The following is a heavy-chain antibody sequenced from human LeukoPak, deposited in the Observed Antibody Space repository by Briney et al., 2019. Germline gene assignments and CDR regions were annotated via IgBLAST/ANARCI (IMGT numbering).Heavy chain of an antibody. CDR3: ASLSSSDWYGDY. V-gene: IGHV3-48*02. CDR2: ISSSSSNM. CDR1: GFTFSSYS. J-gene: IGHJ4*02. Sequence: GGSLRLSCAASGFTFSSYSMNWVRQAPGKGLEWLSYISSSSSNMYYADSVKGRFTITRDNAENSLYLQMSSLGDDDTAVYYCASLSSSDWYGDYWGQGTLVTVSS. D-gene: IGHD6-19*01.